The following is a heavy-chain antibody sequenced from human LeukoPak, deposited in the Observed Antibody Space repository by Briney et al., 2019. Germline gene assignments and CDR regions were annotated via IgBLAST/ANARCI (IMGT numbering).Heavy chain of an antibody. CDR2: ITGSGEST. CDR3: VQLGGDY. J-gene: IGHJ4*02. CDR1: GFTSSNAA. D-gene: IGHD1-26*01. V-gene: IGHV3-23*01. Sequence: PGGSLRLSCAASGFTSSNAAINWVRQAPGKGLEWVSVITGSGESTNYADSVKGRFTISRDNSKNTVYLQMNSLRAEDTAVYYCVQLGGDYWGQGTLVTVSS.